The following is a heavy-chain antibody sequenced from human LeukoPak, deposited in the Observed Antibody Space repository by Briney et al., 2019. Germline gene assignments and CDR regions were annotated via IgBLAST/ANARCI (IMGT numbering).Heavy chain of an antibody. Sequence: SETLSLTCAVYGGSFSGYYWSWIRQPPGKGLEWIGEINHSGSTNYNPSPKSRVTISLDKSRNHFSLKLTSVTAADSAVYYCARRSPYSTGWSSYFDYWGQGALVTVSS. V-gene: IGHV4-34*01. D-gene: IGHD6-19*01. CDR3: ARRSPYSTGWSSYFDY. CDR1: GGSFSGYY. J-gene: IGHJ4*02. CDR2: INHSGST.